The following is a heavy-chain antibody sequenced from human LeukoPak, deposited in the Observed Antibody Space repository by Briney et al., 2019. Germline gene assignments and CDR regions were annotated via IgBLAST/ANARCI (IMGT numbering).Heavy chain of an antibody. D-gene: IGHD3-10*01. J-gene: IGHJ5*02. CDR1: GYTFISYG. CDR3: ARELSAGGSTP. CDR2: ISAYNGNT. Sequence: ASVKVSCKASGYTFISYGISWVRQAPGQGLEWMGWISAYNGNTNYAQKLQGRVTMTTDTSTSTAYMELRSRRSDDTAVYYCARELSAGGSTPWGQGTLVTVSS. V-gene: IGHV1-18*01.